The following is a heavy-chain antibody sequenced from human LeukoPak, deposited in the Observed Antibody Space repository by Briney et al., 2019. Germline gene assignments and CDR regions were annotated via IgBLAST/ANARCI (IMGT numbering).Heavy chain of an antibody. CDR2: ISGTGGST. CDR3: AKDDVVTVDAPPEY. CDR1: GFTFSSYA. V-gene: IGHV3-23*01. J-gene: IGHJ4*02. Sequence: GGSLRLSCAASGFTFSSYAMSWDRQAPGKGLEWVSTISGTGGSTYYADSVKGQFTISRDNSKNTLYLQMNSLRAEDTAVYYCAKDDVVTVDAPPEYWGQGTLVTVSS. D-gene: IGHD2-15*01.